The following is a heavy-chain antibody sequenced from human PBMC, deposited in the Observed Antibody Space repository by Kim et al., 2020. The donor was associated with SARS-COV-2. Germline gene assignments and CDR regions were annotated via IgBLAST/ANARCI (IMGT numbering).Heavy chain of an antibody. CDR3: ATNSEGYSTYYFDY. CDR1: GGSFSGHY. D-gene: IGHD5-12*01. CDR2: INYSGST. V-gene: IGHV4-34*01. J-gene: IGHJ4*02. Sequence: SETLSLTCAVYGGSFSGHYWSWIRQSLGKGLEWIGEINYSGSTNYNSSLKSRVTVSVDTSKNQFSLRLRSVTAADTAVYYCATNSEGYSTYYFDYWGQGTLVIVSS.